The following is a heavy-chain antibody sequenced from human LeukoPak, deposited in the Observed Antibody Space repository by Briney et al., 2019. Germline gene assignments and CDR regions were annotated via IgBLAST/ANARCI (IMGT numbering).Heavy chain of an antibody. V-gene: IGHV4-34*01. Sequence: SETLSLTCTVSGGSISSYYWSWIRQPPGKGVEWIGEINHSGSTNYNPSLKSRVTISVDTSKNQFSLKLSSVTAADTAVYYCATVYPAVGYFDYWGQGTLVTVSS. CDR2: INHSGST. J-gene: IGHJ4*02. CDR1: GGSISSYY. CDR3: ATVYPAVGYFDY. D-gene: IGHD4-23*01.